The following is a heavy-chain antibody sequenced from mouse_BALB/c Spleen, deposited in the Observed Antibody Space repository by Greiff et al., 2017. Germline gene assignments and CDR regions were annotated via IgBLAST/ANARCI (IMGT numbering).Heavy chain of an antibody. CDR2: IYPSDSNT. CDR3: TRERTYYAMDY. J-gene: IGHJ4*01. Sequence: VQLQQPGAELVRPGASVKLSCKASGYTFTSYWINWVKQRPGQGLEWIGNIYPSDSNTNYNQKFKDKTTLTVDKSTSTAYMQLSSPTSEDSAVYYCTRERTYYAMDYWGQGTSVTVSS. V-gene: IGHV1-69*01. CDR1: GYTFTSYW.